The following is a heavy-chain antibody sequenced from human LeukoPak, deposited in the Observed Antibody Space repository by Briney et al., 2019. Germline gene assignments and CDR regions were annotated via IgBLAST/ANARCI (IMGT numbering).Heavy chain of an antibody. D-gene: IGHD6-13*01. J-gene: IGHJ4*02. CDR1: GFTFSSFS. CDR3: ARVGYGSSWGERYYFDH. CDR2: ISSAGDT. Sequence: PGGSLRLSCGASGFTFSSFSMNWVRQAPGKGLEWVSVISSAGDTYYADSVKGRFSISRDTSKDTVFLEMNSLRAEDTAVYYCARVGYGSSWGERYYFDHWGQGAQVTVSS. V-gene: IGHV3-66*01.